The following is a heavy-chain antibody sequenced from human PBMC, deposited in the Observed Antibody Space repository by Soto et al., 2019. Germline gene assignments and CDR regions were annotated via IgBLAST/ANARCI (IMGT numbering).Heavy chain of an antibody. J-gene: IGHJ3*02. D-gene: IGHD3-22*01. CDR2: FDPEDGET. CDR3: ATPIRTSSTIIVPHDAFDI. CDR1: GYTPTELS. V-gene: IGHV1-24*01. Sequence: ASVKLSCKVSGYTPTELSMHWLRQAPRKGLEWMGGFDPEDGETIYAQKFQGRVTMTEDTSTETAYMEMSSLRSEYTAVYSCATPIRTSSTIIVPHDAFDIWGQGTMVTVSS.